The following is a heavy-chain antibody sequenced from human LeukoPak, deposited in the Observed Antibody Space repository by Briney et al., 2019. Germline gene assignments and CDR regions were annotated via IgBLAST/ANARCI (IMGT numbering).Heavy chain of an antibody. CDR2: INHSGST. V-gene: IGHV4-34*01. CDR1: GGSFSGYY. Sequence: SETLSLTCAVYGGSFSGYYWSWIRQPPGKGLEWIGEINHSGSTNYNPSLKSRVTISVDTSKNQFSLKLSSVTAADTAVYYCARGRWLPLTLFDYWGQGTLVTVSS. CDR3: ARGRWLPLTLFDY. J-gene: IGHJ4*02. D-gene: IGHD5-24*01.